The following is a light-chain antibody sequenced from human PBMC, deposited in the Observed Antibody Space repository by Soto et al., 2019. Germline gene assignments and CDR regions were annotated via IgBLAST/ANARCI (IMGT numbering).Light chain of an antibody. CDR3: QVWDSSSDHVV. CDR1: NIESKS. J-gene: IGLJ2*01. CDR2: DDR. V-gene: IGLV3-21*02. Sequence: SYELTQPPSKSVAPGQTARISCGGNNIESKSVYWYQQKPGQAPVLVVYDDRVRPSGIPERFSGSNSGNTAALTISRVEAGDEADYSCQVWDSSSDHVVFGGGTKVTVL.